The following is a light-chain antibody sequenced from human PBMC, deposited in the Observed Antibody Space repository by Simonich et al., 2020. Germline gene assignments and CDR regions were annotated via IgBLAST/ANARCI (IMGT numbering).Light chain of an antibody. CDR1: NIGSKS. Sequence: SYVLTQPPSVSVAPGKTARITCGGNNIGSKSVHWYQQKPGQAPVLVVYDDSDRPSRIPWRVSGSKSGNTATLAISRVEAGDEGDYYCQVWDSSSDHVVFGGGTKLTVL. J-gene: IGLJ2*01. V-gene: IGLV3-21*03. CDR2: DDS. CDR3: QVWDSSSDHVV.